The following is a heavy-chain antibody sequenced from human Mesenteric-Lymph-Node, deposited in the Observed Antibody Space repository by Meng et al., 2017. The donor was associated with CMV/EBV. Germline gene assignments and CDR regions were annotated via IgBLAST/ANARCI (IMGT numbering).Heavy chain of an antibody. J-gene: IGHJ4*02. V-gene: IGHV5-51*01. CDR3: ARRTRGDIAAAATD. CDR1: GYSFTNYW. D-gene: IGHD6-6*01. CDR2: IYPGDSDT. Sequence: GESLKISCKGSGYSFTNYWIGWVRQMPGKGLEWMGMIYPGDSDTRYSPSFHGQVTISADKSISTAYLQWRSLKASDTAMYYCARRTRGDIAAAATDWGQGTLVTVSS.